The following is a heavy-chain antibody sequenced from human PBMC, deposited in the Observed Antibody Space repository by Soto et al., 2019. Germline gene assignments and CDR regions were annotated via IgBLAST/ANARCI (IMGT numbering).Heavy chain of an antibody. CDR1: GSSISPFY. CDR2: IYYTGST. CDR3: TRVGGYYGDYPNFDC. V-gene: IGHV4-59*01. J-gene: IGHJ4*02. D-gene: IGHD4-17*01. Sequence: KPSETLSLTCTVSGSSISPFYWSWIRQPPGRGLEWIGYIYYTGSTKYNPSLKSRVTLSLGTSRNQLSLKLSSVTAADTAVYFCTRVGGYYGDYPNFDCWGPGTLVTVSS.